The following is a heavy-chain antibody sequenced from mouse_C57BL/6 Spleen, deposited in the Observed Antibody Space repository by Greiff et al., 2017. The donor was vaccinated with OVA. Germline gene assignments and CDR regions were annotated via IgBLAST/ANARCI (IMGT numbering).Heavy chain of an antibody. J-gene: IGHJ1*03. D-gene: IGHD2-3*01. V-gene: IGHV6-3*01. CDR3: TRNYDGYPYWYFDV. CDR2: IRLKSDNYAT. Sequence: EVQVVESGGGLVQPGGSMKLSCVASGFTFSNYWMNWVRQSPETGLEWVAQIRLKSDNYATHYAESVKGRFTISRDDSKSSVYLQMNNLRAEDTGIYYCTRNYDGYPYWYFDVWGTGTTVTVSS. CDR1: GFTFSNYW.